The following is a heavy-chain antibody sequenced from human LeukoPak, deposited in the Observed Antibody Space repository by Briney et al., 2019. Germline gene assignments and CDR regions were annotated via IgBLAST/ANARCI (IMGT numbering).Heavy chain of an antibody. Sequence: PGGSLRLSCVASGLNFDDSAMHWVRQAAGKGLEWVSLTSADGGSTFSADSVKGRFSISRDNSKNSLYLQMNSLRSEDTAMYYCAKESGKFDYWGQGTLVAVSS. CDR3: AKESGKFDY. V-gene: IGHV3-43*02. J-gene: IGHJ4*02. CDR2: TSADGGST. CDR1: GLNFDDSA.